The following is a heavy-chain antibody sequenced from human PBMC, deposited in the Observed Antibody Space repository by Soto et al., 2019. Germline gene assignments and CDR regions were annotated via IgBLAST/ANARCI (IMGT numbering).Heavy chain of an antibody. CDR1: GFTFTSSA. J-gene: IGHJ6*02. Sequence: VASVKVSCKASGFTFTSSAVQWVRQARGQRLEWIGWIVVGSGNTNYAQKFQERVTITRDMSTSTAYMELSSLRSEDTAVYYCAADKGLLWFGAPLGERYYYYYYGMDVWGQGTTVTVSS. CDR3: AADKGLLWFGAPLGERYYYYYYGMDV. V-gene: IGHV1-58*01. CDR2: IVVGSGNT. D-gene: IGHD3-10*01.